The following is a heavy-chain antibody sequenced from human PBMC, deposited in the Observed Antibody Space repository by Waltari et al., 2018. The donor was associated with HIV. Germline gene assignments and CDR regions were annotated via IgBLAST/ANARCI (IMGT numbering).Heavy chain of an antibody. J-gene: IGHJ6*02. CDR1: GFTFSSYG. V-gene: IGHV3-30*02. Sequence: QVQLVESGGGVVQPGGSLRLSCAASGFTFSSYGMHWVRQAPGKGLEWVAFIRYDGSNKYYADSVKGRFTISRDNSKNTLYLQMNSLRAEDTAVYYCAKVMPYYDFWSGYTPRLSYYYYGMDVWGQGTTVTVSS. CDR3: AKVMPYYDFWSGYTPRLSYYYYGMDV. CDR2: IRYDGSNK. D-gene: IGHD3-3*01.